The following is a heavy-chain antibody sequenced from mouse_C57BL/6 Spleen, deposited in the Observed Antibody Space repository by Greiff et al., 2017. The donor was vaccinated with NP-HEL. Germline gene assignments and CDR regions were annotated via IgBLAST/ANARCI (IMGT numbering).Heavy chain of an antibody. V-gene: IGHV3-6*01. Sequence: EVQRVESGPGLVKPSQSLSLTCSVTGYSITSGYYWNWIRQFPGNKLEWMGYISYDGSNNYNPSLKNRISITRDTSKNQFFLKLNSVTTEDTATYYCARAGGNYGFWFAYWGQGTLVTVSA. CDR3: ARAGGNYGFWFAY. CDR1: GYSITSGYY. D-gene: IGHD1-2*01. J-gene: IGHJ3*01. CDR2: ISYDGSN.